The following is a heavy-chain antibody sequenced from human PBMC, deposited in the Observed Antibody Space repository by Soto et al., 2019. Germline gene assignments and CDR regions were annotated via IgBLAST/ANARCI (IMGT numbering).Heavy chain of an antibody. CDR2: INPHGSEG. D-gene: IGHD3-22*01. CDR1: GFTFSYYY. J-gene: IGHJ2*01. CDR3: ARYYDSSGPDL. V-gene: IGHV3-7*02. Sequence: LRLSCAASGFTFSYYYMSWVRQAPGKGLEWVANINPHGSEGYYVDSVKGRFTISRDNAQNSLYLQMNSLRAEDTAVYYCARYYDSSGPDLWGRGTLVTVSS.